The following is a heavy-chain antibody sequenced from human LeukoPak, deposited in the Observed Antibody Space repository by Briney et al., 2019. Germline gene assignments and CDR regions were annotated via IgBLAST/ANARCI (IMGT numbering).Heavy chain of an antibody. V-gene: IGHV1-24*01. CDR1: GYTLTELS. Sequence: ASVKVSCKVSGYTLTELSMHWVRQAPGKGFEWMGGFDPEDGETVYARKFQGRVTMTEDTSTDTAYMELSSLRSEDTAVYYCATVIRSYDFWSGYYPKAFDIGGQGTMVTVSS. J-gene: IGHJ3*02. D-gene: IGHD3-3*01. CDR3: ATVIRSYDFWSGYYPKAFDI. CDR2: FDPEDGET.